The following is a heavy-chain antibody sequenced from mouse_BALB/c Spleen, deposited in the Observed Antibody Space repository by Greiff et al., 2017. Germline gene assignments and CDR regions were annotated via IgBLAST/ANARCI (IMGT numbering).Heavy chain of an antibody. Sequence: DVKLQESGTVLARPGASVKMSCKASGYTFTSYWMHWVKQRPGQGLEWIGSIYPGNSDTSYNQKFKGKAKLTAVTSTSTAYMELSSLTNEDSAVYYCTRAYYVYAMDYWGQGTSVTVSS. CDR3: TRAYYVYAMDY. D-gene: IGHD2-10*01. CDR2: IYPGNSDT. J-gene: IGHJ4*01. V-gene: IGHV1-5*01. CDR1: GYTFTSYW.